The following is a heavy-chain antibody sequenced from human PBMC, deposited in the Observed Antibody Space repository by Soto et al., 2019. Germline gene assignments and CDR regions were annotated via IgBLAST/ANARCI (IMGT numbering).Heavy chain of an antibody. CDR1: GGSISSSSYY. J-gene: IGHJ6*02. Sequence: QLLESGPGLVQPSETLSLTCTVSGGSISSSSYYWGWIRQPPGKGLEWIGSIYYSGSTYYNPSLKSRVTISVDTSKNQFSLKLSSVTAADTAVYYCARQYGMDVWGQGTTVTVSS. CDR3: ARQYGMDV. V-gene: IGHV4-39*01. CDR2: IYYSGST.